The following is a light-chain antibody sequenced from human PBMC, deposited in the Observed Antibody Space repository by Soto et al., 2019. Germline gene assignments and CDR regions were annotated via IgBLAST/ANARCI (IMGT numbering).Light chain of an antibody. CDR1: QGISSY. J-gene: IGKJ5*01. V-gene: IGKV1-9*01. CDR2: AAS. CDR3: QQVNNYPLF. Sequence: DIQLTQSPSFLSASVGDRVTITCRASQGISSYLAWYQQKPWNDPKLLIYAASTLQSGVPSRLSSSGSGTELTLPSSSRLPEDFATYNCQQVNNYPLFFGHATGLEIK.